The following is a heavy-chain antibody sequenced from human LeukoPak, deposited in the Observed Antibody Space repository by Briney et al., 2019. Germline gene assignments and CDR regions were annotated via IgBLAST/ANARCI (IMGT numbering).Heavy chain of an antibody. D-gene: IGHD2-2*01. CDR2: INQDGTEQ. J-gene: IGHJ4*02. Sequence: GGSLRLSCVASRFNFRSYWMTWVRQSPGKGLEWVANINQDGTEQYYLDSVRGRFTISRDNAKNSLFLQMNGLRADDTAVYYCAREDYCVTTSCHIPDYWGQGTLVTVSS. CDR1: RFNFRSYW. V-gene: IGHV3-7*01. CDR3: AREDYCVTTSCHIPDY.